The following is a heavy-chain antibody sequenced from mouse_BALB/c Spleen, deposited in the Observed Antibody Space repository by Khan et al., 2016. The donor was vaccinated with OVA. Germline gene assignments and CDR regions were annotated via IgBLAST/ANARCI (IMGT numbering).Heavy chain of an antibody. J-gene: IGHJ2*01. CDR1: GYTFTYYV. Sequence: QVQLQQSGPELVKPGASVKMSCKASGYTFTYYVITWVKQRTGQGLEWIGEIYPGSANAYYNERFKGKATLTADKSSNTTNMQLSRLPSEDSAVYFCARGDGYYVYFDYGGQGTTLTVSS. CDR2: IYPGSANA. V-gene: IGHV1-81*01. D-gene: IGHD2-3*01. CDR3: ARGDGYYVYFDY.